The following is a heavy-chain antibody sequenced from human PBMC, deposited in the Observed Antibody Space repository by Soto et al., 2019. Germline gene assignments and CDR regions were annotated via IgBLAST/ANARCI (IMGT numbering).Heavy chain of an antibody. J-gene: IGHJ4*02. V-gene: IGHV3-23*01. CDR2: FSAGGRA. D-gene: IGHD4-17*01. CDR3: AKESMPEHYGDTLFDH. CDR1: GFSFSNYA. Sequence: EVQLLESGGGLVQPGGSLRLSCEASGFSFSNYALSWVRQAPGKGLEWVSTFSAGGRAYYADSVKGRFTIAKDFSKTTLHLQTNSLRAEDTAGYFCAKESMPEHYGDTLFDHWGQGTRVTVSS.